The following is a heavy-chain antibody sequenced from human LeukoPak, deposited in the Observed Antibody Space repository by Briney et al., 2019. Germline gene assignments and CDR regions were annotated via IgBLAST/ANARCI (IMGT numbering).Heavy chain of an antibody. V-gene: IGHV4-38-2*02. Sequence: SETLSLTCTVSDYSISSGYYWGWIRQPPGRGLEWIGNIYHSGSTYYNPSLKSRVTISLDTSKNQFSLKLSSVTAADTAVYYCAKEQWLVLDAFDVWGQGTMVTVSS. D-gene: IGHD6-19*01. CDR2: IYHSGST. J-gene: IGHJ3*01. CDR3: AKEQWLVLDAFDV. CDR1: DYSISSGYY.